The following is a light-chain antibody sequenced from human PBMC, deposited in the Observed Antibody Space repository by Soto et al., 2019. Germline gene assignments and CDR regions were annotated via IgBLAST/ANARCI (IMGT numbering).Light chain of an antibody. CDR2: GNS. Sequence: QSVLTQPPSVSGAPGQRVTISCTGSSSNIRAGYDVHWYQQLPGTAPKLLIYGNSNRPSGVPDRFSGSKSGTSASLAITGLQAEDEAEYYCQSYDSSLSGYVFGTGTKLTVL. CDR1: SSNIRAGYD. V-gene: IGLV1-40*01. CDR3: QSYDSSLSGYV. J-gene: IGLJ1*01.